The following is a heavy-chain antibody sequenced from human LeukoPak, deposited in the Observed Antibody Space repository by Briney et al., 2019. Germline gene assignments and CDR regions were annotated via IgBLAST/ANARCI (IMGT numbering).Heavy chain of an antibody. CDR1: GFTFSSYA. CDR2: IYSGGTT. D-gene: IGHD5-18*01. CDR3: ARVDTVMAYYFDL. V-gene: IGHV3-53*04. Sequence: GGSLRLSCAASGFTFSSYAMTWVRQAPGKGLEWVSTIYSGGTTYYADSVMGRFTNSRHNSRNTLYLQMNSLRAEDTAVYYCARVDTVMAYYFDLWGQGTLVTVSS. J-gene: IGHJ4*02.